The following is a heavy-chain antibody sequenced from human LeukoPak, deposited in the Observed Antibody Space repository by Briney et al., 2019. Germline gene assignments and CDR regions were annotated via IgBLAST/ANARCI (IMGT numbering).Heavy chain of an antibody. J-gene: IGHJ5*02. CDR1: GFPFLRYG. CDR2: IRYDGSNK. V-gene: IGHV3-30*02. Sequence: GSLRPSRGAAGFPFLRYGLDRGRQGPGKGPEWVAFIRYDGSNKYYADSVKGRFTISRDNSKNTLYLQMNSLRAEDTAVYYCAKDTTVTTFLLDPWGQGTLVTASS. D-gene: IGHD4-17*01. CDR3: AKDTTVTTFLLDP.